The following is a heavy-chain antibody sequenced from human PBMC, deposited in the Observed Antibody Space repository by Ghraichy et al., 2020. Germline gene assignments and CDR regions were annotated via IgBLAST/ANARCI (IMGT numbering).Heavy chain of an antibody. CDR1: GFTFSSYW. CDR2: IKQDGSEK. J-gene: IGHJ4*02. Sequence: GGSLRLSCAASGFTFSSYWMSWVRQAPGKGLEWVANIKQDGSEKYYVDFVKGRFTISRDNAKNSLYLQMNSLRAEDTAVYYCAREGPYCSGGSCYSADYWGQGTLVTVSS. CDR3: AREGPYCSGGSCYSADY. D-gene: IGHD2-15*01. V-gene: IGHV3-7*01.